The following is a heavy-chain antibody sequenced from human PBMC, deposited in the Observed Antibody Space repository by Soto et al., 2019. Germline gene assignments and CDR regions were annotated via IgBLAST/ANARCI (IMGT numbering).Heavy chain of an antibody. Sequence: QVQLQESGPGLVKPSETLSLTCTVSGGSISSYYWSWIRQPPGKGQEWIGYIYYSGNTNYNPSLKSRVTISVDTSKNQFSLKLSSVTAADTAVYYCARHAVRGNRAFDIWGQGTMVTVSS. V-gene: IGHV4-59*08. CDR1: GGSISSYY. CDR2: IYYSGNT. D-gene: IGHD3-10*01. CDR3: ARHAVRGNRAFDI. J-gene: IGHJ3*02.